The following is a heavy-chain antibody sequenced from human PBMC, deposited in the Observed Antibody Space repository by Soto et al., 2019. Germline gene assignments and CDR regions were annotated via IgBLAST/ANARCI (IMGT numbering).Heavy chain of an antibody. CDR3: XXDXXXXXXXXTEKYFQH. CDR2: FTVIGAGT. J-gene: IGHJ1*01. V-gene: IGHV3-23*01. CDR1: GFTFSSYG. Sequence: EVQLLESGGGLVQPGGSLRLSCVASGFTFSSYGMAWVRQAPGKGLEWVSTFTVIGAGTYYANSVKGRFTISRDNSXXXXXXXXXXXXXXXXXXXXXXXDXXXXXXXXTEKYFQHWGQGTLVTVSS.